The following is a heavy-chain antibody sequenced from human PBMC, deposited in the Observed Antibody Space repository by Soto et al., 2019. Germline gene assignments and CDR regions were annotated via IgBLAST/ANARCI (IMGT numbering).Heavy chain of an antibody. V-gene: IGHV3-53*01. J-gene: IGHJ3*02. CDR2: LYSGGST. Sequence: EVQLVESGGGLIQPGGSLRLSCAASGFTVRSNYMTWVRQAPGKGLEWVSALYSGGSTYYADSVKGRFTISRDNSENTLYLQMNSLRAEDTAVYYCTRALVEVAAHTRLDAFDIWGQGTVVTVSS. CDR1: GFTVRSNY. D-gene: IGHD6-19*01. CDR3: TRALVEVAAHTRLDAFDI.